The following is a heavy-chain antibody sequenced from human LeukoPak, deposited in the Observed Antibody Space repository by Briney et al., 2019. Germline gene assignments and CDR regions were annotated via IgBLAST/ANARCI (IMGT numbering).Heavy chain of an antibody. CDR3: AREPIYSVRSGPDAFDI. CDR2: INPNSGGT. D-gene: IGHD2-15*01. V-gene: IGHV1-2*02. Sequence: HGASVKVSCKASGYTFTGYYMHWVRQAPGQGGEWRGWINPNSGGTNYEQKFQGRVTMTRDTSISTAYTYLSSLRSDDTAIYYCAREPIYSVRSGPDAFDIWGQGTMVTVSS. CDR1: GYTFTGYY. J-gene: IGHJ3*02.